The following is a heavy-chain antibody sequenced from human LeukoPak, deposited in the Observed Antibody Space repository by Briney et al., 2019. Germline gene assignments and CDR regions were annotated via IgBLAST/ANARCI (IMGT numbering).Heavy chain of an antibody. CDR1: GYNFGAHA. J-gene: IGHJ3*02. CDR3: AKDLGGSTGGAFDI. D-gene: IGHD1-26*01. Sequence: PGRSLRLSCAASGYNFGAHAMHWVRQAPGKGLEWVAVISYDGSNKYYADSVKGRFTISRDNSKNTLYLQMNSLRAEDTAVYYCAKDLGGSTGGAFDIWGQGTMVTVSS. CDR2: ISYDGSNK. V-gene: IGHV3-30*04.